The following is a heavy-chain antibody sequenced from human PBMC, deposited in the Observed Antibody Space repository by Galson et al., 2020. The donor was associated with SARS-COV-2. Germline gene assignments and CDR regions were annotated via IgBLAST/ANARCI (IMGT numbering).Heavy chain of an antibody. CDR3: ATSSPIFGVVIMVGYYYYGMDV. V-gene: IGHV1-24*01. CDR2: FDPEDGET. CDR1: GYTLTELS. D-gene: IGHD3-3*01. Sequence: ASVKVSCKVSGYTLTELSMHWVRQAPGKGLEWMGVFDPEDGETIYAQKFQGRVTMTEDTSTDTAYMELSSLRSEDTAVYYCATSSPIFGVVIMVGYYYYGMDVWGQGTTVTVSS. J-gene: IGHJ6*02.